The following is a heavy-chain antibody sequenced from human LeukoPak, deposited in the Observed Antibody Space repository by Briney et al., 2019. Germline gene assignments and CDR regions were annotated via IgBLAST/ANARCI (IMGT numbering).Heavy chain of an antibody. CDR2: ISGSGGSS. Sequence: GGSLRLSCAASGFTFSNYAMTWVRQAPGKGLEWVSAISGSGGSSYYVGSVKGRFTISRDNSNNSLYVQMNSLRAEDTAIYYCARAAAGTLWSFDYWGQGTTVTVSS. V-gene: IGHV3-23*01. D-gene: IGHD6-13*01. CDR3: ARAAAGTLWSFDY. J-gene: IGHJ4*02. CDR1: GFTFSNYA.